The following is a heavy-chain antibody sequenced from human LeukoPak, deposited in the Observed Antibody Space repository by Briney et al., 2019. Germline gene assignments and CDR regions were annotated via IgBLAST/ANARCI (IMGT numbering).Heavy chain of an antibody. D-gene: IGHD1-1*01. V-gene: IGHV1-8*01. CDR1: GSSFTSYD. CDR2: MNPNSGNT. Sequence: GASVKVSCKASGSSFTSYDFNWVRQAAGQGLEWMGWMNPNSGNTGYAQKFQGRLTMTRNTSVSTAFMELSSLTSKDAAVYYCATSLPDNNTLNTWGQGTLITVS. CDR3: ATSLPDNNTLNT. J-gene: IGHJ4*02.